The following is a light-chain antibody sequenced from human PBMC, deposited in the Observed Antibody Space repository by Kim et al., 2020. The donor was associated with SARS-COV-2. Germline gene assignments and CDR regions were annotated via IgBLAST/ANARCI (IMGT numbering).Light chain of an antibody. CDR2: GSS. CDR3: PQFNSLPSYI. Sequence: EIVMTQSPATLSVSPGERATLSCRASQSVSSNLAWYQQKPGQAPRLLIYGSSTRATGIPARFSGSGSGTEFTLTISSLQSEDFAVYYCPQFNSLPSYIFGQGHKLEI. J-gene: IGKJ2*01. V-gene: IGKV3-15*01. CDR1: QSVSSN.